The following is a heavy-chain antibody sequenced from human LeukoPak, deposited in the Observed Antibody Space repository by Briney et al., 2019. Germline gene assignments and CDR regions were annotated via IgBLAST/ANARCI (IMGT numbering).Heavy chain of an antibody. CDR2: ISWNSGSI. CDR1: GFTFSSYA. V-gene: IGHV3-9*01. CDR3: AKDIVRSYCGGDCYSAIGY. D-gene: IGHD2-21*02. J-gene: IGHJ4*02. Sequence: GGSLRLSCAASGFTFSSYAMSWVRQAPGKGLEWVSGISWNSGSIGYADSVKGRFTISRDNAKNSLYLQMNSLRAEDTALYYCAKDIVRSYCGGDCYSAIGYWGQGTLVTVSS.